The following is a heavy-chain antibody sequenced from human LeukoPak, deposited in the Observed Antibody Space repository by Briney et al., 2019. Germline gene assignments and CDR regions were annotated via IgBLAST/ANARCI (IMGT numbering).Heavy chain of an antibody. CDR2: ISNDGSNK. CDR3: ARENPYYDSSGFSEVGYYFDY. J-gene: IGHJ4*02. Sequence: GGSLRLSCVASGFTFSSYGMHWVRQAPGKGLEWVAVISNDGSNKHYADSVKGRFTISRDNSKSTLYLQMNSLRAEDTAVYYCARENPYYDSSGFSEVGYYFDYWGQGTLVTVSS. V-gene: IGHV3-30*03. CDR1: GFTFSSYG. D-gene: IGHD3-22*01.